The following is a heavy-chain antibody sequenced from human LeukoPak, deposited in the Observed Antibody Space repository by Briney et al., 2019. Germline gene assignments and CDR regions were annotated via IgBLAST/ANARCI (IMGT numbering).Heavy chain of an antibody. CDR1: GGSISSYY. CDR2: IYYSGST. CDR3: ARLGYYYYMDV. Sequence: SETLSLTRTVSGGSISSYYWSWIRQPPGKGLEWIGYIYYSGSTNYNPSLKSRVTISVDTSKNQFSLKLSSVTAADTAVYYCARLGYYYYMDVWGKGTTVTVSS. J-gene: IGHJ6*03. V-gene: IGHV4-59*01.